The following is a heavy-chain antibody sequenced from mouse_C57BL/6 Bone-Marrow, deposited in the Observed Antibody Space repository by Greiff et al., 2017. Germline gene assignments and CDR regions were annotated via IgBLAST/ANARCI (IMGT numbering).Heavy chain of an antibody. CDR3: AIGATALSPWFAY. CDR2: IHPSDSDT. Sequence: QVQLQQPGAELVKPGASVKVSCKASGYTFTSYWMHWVKQRPGQGLEWIGRIHPSDSDTNYNQKFKGKATLTVDKSSSTAYMQLSSLTSEDSAVYYCAIGATALSPWFAYWGQGTLVTVSA. D-gene: IGHD1-2*01. J-gene: IGHJ3*01. CDR1: GYTFTSYW. V-gene: IGHV1-74*01.